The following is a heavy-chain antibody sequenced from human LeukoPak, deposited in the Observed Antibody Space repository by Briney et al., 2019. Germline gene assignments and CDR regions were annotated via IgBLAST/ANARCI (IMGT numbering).Heavy chain of an antibody. Sequence: PGGSLRLSCAASGFTFSSYSMNWVRRAPGKGLEWVSVIYSGGNTYYTDSVKGRFTISRDNPKNTVFLQMGSLRGEDTAVYYCARCYYDGSGFYYYFDYWGQGTLVTVSS. D-gene: IGHD3-22*01. CDR3: ARCYYDGSGFYYYFDY. V-gene: IGHV3-53*01. CDR1: GFTFSSYS. J-gene: IGHJ4*02. CDR2: IYSGGNT.